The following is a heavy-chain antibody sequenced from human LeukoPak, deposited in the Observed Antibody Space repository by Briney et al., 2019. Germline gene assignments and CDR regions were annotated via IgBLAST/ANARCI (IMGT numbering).Heavy chain of an antibody. J-gene: IGHJ5*02. CDR3: ASLYTAAPIGDLNWFDP. Sequence: SETLSLTCTVSGGSISSGGYYWSWIRQPPGKGLEWIGYIYYSGSTNYNPSLKSRVTISVDTSKNQFSLKLSSVTAADTAVYYCASLYTAAPIGDLNWFDPWGQGTLVTVSS. V-gene: IGHV4-61*08. D-gene: IGHD2-2*01. CDR2: IYYSGST. CDR1: GGSISSGGYY.